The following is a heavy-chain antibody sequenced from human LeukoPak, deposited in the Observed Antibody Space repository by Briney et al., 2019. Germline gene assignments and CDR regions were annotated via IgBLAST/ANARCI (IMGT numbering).Heavy chain of an antibody. Sequence: GASVKVSCKASGGTFSSYAISWVRQAPGQGLEWMGRIIPILGIANYAQKFQGRVTITADKSASTAYMELSSLRSEDTAVYYCARGHPAARRTIYYFDYWGQGTLVTVSS. CDR3: ARGHPAARRTIYYFDY. CDR2: IIPILGIA. J-gene: IGHJ4*02. V-gene: IGHV1-69*04. CDR1: GGTFSSYA. D-gene: IGHD6-6*01.